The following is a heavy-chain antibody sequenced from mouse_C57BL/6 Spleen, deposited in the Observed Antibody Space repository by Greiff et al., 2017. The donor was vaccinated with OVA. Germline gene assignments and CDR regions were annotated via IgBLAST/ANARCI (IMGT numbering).Heavy chain of an antibody. CDR2: IYPSDSET. CDR1: GYTFTSYW. V-gene: IGHV1-61*01. J-gene: IGHJ4*01. Sequence: VQLQQPGAELVRPGSSVKLSCKASGYTFTSYWMDWVKQRPGQGLEWIGNIYPSDSETHYNQKFKDKATLTVDKSSSTAYMQLSSLTSEDSAVYYCASLNWDVGDYWGQGTSVTVSS. D-gene: IGHD4-1*01. CDR3: ASLNWDVGDY.